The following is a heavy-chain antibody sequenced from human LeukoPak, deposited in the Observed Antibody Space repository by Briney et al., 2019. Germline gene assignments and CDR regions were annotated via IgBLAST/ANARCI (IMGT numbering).Heavy chain of an antibody. CDR3: ARDFTPGGFTENWFDP. CDR2: INAGNGNT. CDR1: GYTFTSYA. J-gene: IGHJ5*02. V-gene: IGHV1-3*01. D-gene: IGHD3-10*01. Sequence: GASVKVSCKASGYTFTSYAMHWVRQAPGQRLEWMGWINAGNGNTKYSQKFQGRVTITRDTSASTAYMELSSLRSEDTAVYYCARDFTPGGFTENWFDPWGQGTLVTVSS.